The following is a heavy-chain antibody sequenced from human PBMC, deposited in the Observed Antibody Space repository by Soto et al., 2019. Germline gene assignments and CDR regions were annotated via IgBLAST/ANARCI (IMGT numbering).Heavy chain of an antibody. J-gene: IGHJ3*01. CDR3: VGGPGVAGLNDGAFDP. CDR1: GYIFSDYY. D-gene: IGHD3-10*01. Sequence: ASVKVSCRASGYIFSDYYRHWVRQAPGQGLECMGWINPNSGDTIYAQKFQGRVTVTGDPSISTAYMELSRPTSDDTAVYYCVGGPGVAGLNDGAFDPWGQVKMV. CDR2: INPNSGDT. V-gene: IGHV1-2*02.